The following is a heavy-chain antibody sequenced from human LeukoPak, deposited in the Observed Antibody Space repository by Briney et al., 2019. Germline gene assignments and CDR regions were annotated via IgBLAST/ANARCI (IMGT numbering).Heavy chain of an antibody. CDR2: IYTSGST. V-gene: IGHV4-4*07. Sequence: SETLSLTCTVSGGSISSYYWSWIRQPAGKGLEWIGRIYTSGSTNYNPSLRSRVTMSVDTSKNQFSLKLSSVTAADTAVYYCARHLRYFDWLSAPNYYYYYGMDVWGQGTTVTVSS. J-gene: IGHJ6*02. D-gene: IGHD3-9*01. CDR3: ARHLRYFDWLSAPNYYYYYGMDV. CDR1: GGSISSYY.